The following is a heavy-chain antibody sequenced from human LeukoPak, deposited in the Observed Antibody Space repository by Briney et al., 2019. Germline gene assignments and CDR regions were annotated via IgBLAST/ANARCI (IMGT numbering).Heavy chain of an antibody. V-gene: IGHV3-7*01. J-gene: IGHJ6*02. CDR3: ARETLDLWFGELFPDYYYYYGMDV. CDR2: IKQDGSEK. Sequence: GGSLRLSCAASGFTFSSYWMSWVRQAPGKGLEWVANIKQDGSEKYYVDSVKGRFTISRDNAKNSLYLQMNSLRAEDTAVHYCARETLDLWFGELFPDYYYYYGMDVWGQGTTVTVSS. CDR1: GFTFSSYW. D-gene: IGHD3-10*01.